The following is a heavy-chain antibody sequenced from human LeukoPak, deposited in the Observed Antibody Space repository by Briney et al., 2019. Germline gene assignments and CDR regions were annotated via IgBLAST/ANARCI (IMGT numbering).Heavy chain of an antibody. D-gene: IGHD3-10*01. CDR1: GGSISSYY. J-gene: IGHJ4*02. CDR3: ARSELLWFGGVNSGFDY. CDR2: VYYSGST. Sequence: PSETLSLTCTVSGGSISSYYWSCIRQPPGKGLEWIGYVYYSGSTNYNPSLKSRVTISVDTSENQFSLKLSSMTAADTAVYYCARSELLWFGGVNSGFDYWGQGTLVTVSS. V-gene: IGHV4-59*01.